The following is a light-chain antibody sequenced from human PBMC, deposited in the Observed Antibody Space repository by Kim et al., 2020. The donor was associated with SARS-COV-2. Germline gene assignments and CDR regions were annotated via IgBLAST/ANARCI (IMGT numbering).Light chain of an antibody. CDR2: KAS. V-gene: IGKV1-5*03. CDR3: QQDKTYPWT. CDR1: QNITSW. J-gene: IGKJ1*01. Sequence: DIQMTQSPSTLSAAVGDRVTITCRASQNITSWLAWYQQKRGKAPKLLIYKASSLESGVPTRFSGSGSGTVFTLTISSLQPDDFATYYCQQDKTYPWTFGQGTRVDIK.